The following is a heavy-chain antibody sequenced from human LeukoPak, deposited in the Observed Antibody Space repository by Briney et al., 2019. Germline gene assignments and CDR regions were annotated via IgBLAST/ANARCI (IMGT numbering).Heavy chain of an antibody. CDR2: IKQDGSEK. D-gene: IGHD6-19*01. Sequence: GGSPRLSCAASGFTFRSYWMSWVRQAPGKGLEWVANIKQDGSEKYYVESVKGRFTISRDNAKNSLYLQMNSLRAEDTAVYYCAREPPSEQWLVLGYFDYWGQGTLVTVSS. V-gene: IGHV3-7*01. CDR3: AREPPSEQWLVLGYFDY. CDR1: GFTFRSYW. J-gene: IGHJ4*02.